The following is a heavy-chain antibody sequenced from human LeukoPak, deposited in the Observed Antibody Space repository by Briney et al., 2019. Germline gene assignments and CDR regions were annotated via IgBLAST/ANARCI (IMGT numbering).Heavy chain of an antibody. V-gene: IGHV4-31*03. CDR2: IFYSGST. Sequence: PSETLSLTCTVSGDSINSGGYYWTWIRQHPGRGLEWIGYIFYSGSTYYNPSLRSRATLSLDTSKNQFSLKLSSVTAADTAVYYCASGRWLQLWGQGTLVTVSS. J-gene: IGHJ4*02. CDR1: GDSINSGGYY. CDR3: ASGRWLQL. D-gene: IGHD5-24*01.